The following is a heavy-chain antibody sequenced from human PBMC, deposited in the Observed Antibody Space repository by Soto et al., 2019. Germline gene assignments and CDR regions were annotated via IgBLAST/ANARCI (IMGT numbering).Heavy chain of an antibody. CDR2: ISWNSGSI. J-gene: IGHJ4*02. D-gene: IGHD5-18*01. CDR1: GFTFDEYA. V-gene: IGHV3-9*01. Sequence: EVQLVESGGGLVQPGRSLRLSCAASGFTFDEYAMHWVRQVPGKGLEWVSGISWNSGSIAYAESVKDRFTISRDNAKRSLYLQMNSLRPEDTALYYCAEEIGRKIQGGFASWGQGILVTVSS. CDR3: AEEIGRKIQGGFAS.